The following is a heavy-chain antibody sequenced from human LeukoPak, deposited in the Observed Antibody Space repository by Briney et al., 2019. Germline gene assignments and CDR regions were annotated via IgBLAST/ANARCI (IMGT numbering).Heavy chain of an antibody. V-gene: IGHV3-66*01. CDR2: IYSGGST. D-gene: IGHD5-18*01. CDR3: ASDGYSYGYFGYYYYGMDV. CDR1: GFTVSSNY. J-gene: IGHJ6*02. Sequence: GGSLRLSCAASGFTVSSNYMSWVRQAPGKGLEWVSVIYSGGSTYYADSVKRRFTISRDNSKNTLYLQMNSLRAEDTVVYYCASDGYSYGYFGYYYYGMDVWGQGTTVTVSS.